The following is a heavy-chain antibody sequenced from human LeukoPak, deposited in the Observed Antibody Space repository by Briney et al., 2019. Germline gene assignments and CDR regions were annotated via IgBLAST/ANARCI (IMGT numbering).Heavy chain of an antibody. CDR2: IYYSGST. Sequence: SETLSLTCTVSGGSISSYYWSWIRQPPGKGLEWIGYIYYSGSTNYNPSLKSRVTISIDTSKNHFSLKLSSVTAADTAVYYCGAESERWLVRSWGQGTLVTVSS. CDR1: GGSISSYY. CDR3: GAESERWLVRS. D-gene: IGHD6-19*01. V-gene: IGHV4-59*01. J-gene: IGHJ4*02.